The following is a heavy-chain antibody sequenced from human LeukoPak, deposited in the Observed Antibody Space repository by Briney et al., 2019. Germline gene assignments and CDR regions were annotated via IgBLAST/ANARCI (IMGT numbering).Heavy chain of an antibody. D-gene: IGHD4-23*01. Sequence: ASVEVSCKASGYTFTSYDINWVRQATGQGLEWMGWMNPNSGNTGYAQKFQGRVTMTRNTSISTAYMELSSLRSEDTAVYYCARPLRWSNWFDPWGQGTLVTVSS. V-gene: IGHV1-8*01. J-gene: IGHJ5*02. CDR3: ARPLRWSNWFDP. CDR1: GYTFTSYD. CDR2: MNPNSGNT.